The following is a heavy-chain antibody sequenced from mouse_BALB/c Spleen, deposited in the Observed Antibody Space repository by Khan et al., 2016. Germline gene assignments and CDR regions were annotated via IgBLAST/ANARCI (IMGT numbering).Heavy chain of an antibody. Sequence: EVELVESGGGLVKPGGSLKLSCAASGFIFSSYTMSWVRQTPEKRLEWVATISSGGSYIYYPDSVKGRFTISRDNAKNTLYLQMSSLKSEDTAMYYCTNIYGGYYEFAYWGQGTLVTVSA. CDR3: TNIYGGYYEFAY. V-gene: IGHV5-6-4*01. D-gene: IGHD2-3*01. J-gene: IGHJ3*01. CDR2: ISSGGSYI. CDR1: GFIFSSYT.